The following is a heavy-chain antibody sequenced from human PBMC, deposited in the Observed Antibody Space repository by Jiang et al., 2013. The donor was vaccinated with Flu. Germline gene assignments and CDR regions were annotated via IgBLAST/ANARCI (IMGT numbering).Heavy chain of an antibody. V-gene: IGHV3-11*01. Sequence: DYYMSWIRQAPGKGLEWVSYISSSGSTIYYADSVKGRFTISRDNAKNSLYLQMNSLRAEDTAVYYCARDSAVPAAIPYYYYYYMDVWGKGTTVTVSS. D-gene: IGHD2-2*01. J-gene: IGHJ6*03. CDR3: ARDSAVPAAIPYYYYYYMDV. CDR1: DYY. CDR2: ISSSGSTI.